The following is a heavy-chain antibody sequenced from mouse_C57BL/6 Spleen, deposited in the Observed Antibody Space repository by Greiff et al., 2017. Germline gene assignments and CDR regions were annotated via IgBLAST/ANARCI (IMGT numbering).Heavy chain of an antibody. CDR2: INPDNGGT. D-gene: IGHD2-4*01. Sequence: EVQLQQSGPVLVKPGASVKMSCKASGYTFTDYYMNWVKQSNGQGLEWIGVINPDNGGTSYNQKFKGKATMTVDKSSSTAYMELSSLTSEDSAVYYCARGDYPLFDYWGQGTLLTVSA. J-gene: IGHJ3*01. V-gene: IGHV1-19*01. CDR1: GYTFTDYY. CDR3: ARGDYPLFDY.